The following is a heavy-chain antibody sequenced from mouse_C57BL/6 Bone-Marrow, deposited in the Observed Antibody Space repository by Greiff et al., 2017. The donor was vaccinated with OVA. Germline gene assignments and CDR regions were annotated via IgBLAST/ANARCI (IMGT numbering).Heavy chain of an antibody. CDR1: GFTFSSYA. Sequence: EVQVQESGGGLVKPGGSLKLSCAASGFTFSSYAMSWVRQTPEKRLEWVATISDGGSYTYYPDNVKGRFTISKDNAKNNLYLQMSHLKSEDTTMYYCATYYGNYFRGYFDVWGTGTTVTVSS. D-gene: IGHD2-10*01. J-gene: IGHJ1*03. CDR2: ISDGGSYT. V-gene: IGHV5-4*01. CDR3: ATYYGNYFRGYFDV.